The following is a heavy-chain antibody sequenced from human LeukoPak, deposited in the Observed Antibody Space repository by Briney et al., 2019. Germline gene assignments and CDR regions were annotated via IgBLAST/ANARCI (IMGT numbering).Heavy chain of an antibody. J-gene: IGHJ4*02. V-gene: IGHV4-59*01. CDR3: ARALEWSFFDY. CDR1: GGSISSYY. D-gene: IGHD3-3*01. Sequence: SETLSLTCTVSGGSISSYYWSWIRQPPGKGLEWIGYIYYSGSTNYNPSLKSRVTISVDTSKNQFSLKLSSVTAADTAVYYCARALEWSFFDYWGQGTLVTVSS. CDR2: IYYSGST.